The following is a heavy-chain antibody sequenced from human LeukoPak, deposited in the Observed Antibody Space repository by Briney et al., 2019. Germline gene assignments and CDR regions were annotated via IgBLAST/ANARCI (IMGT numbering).Heavy chain of an antibody. V-gene: IGHV3-66*04. Sequence: GGSLRLSCAASGFTVSNNYMTWVRQAPGKGLEWVSVIYSGNRTKYADSVKGRFIISRDNSKNTLLFQMNSLRAEDTAVYYCARLTSGNGLAVWGRGTTVTVS. CDR3: ARLTSGNGLAV. CDR1: GFTVSNNY. J-gene: IGHJ6*02. D-gene: IGHD3-3*01. CDR2: IYSGNRT.